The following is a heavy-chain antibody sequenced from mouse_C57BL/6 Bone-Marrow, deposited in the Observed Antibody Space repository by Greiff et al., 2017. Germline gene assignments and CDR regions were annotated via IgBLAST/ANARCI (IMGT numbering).Heavy chain of an antibody. CDR3: ARSLITTVGPWYFDV. Sequence: QVQLKQPGAELVKPGASVKLSCKASGYTFTSYWMQWVKQRPGLGLEWIGEIDPSDSYTNYNQKFKGKATLTVDTSSSTAYMQLSSLTSEDSAVYYCARSLITTVGPWYFDVWGTGTTVTVSS. V-gene: IGHV1-50*01. J-gene: IGHJ1*03. D-gene: IGHD1-1*01. CDR1: GYTFTSYW. CDR2: IDPSDSYT.